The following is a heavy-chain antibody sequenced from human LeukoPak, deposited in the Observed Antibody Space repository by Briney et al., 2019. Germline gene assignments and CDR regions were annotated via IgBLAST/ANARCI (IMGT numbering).Heavy chain of an antibody. V-gene: IGHV3-7*01. J-gene: IGHJ4*02. D-gene: IGHD6-6*01. Sequence: PGGSLRLSCAASGFTFSSYAVSWVRQAPGKGLEWVANIRQDGSLKYYVDSLKGRFTISRDNAKTSVYLQMNSLRAEDTAVYFCARIGCSSSSFDYWGQGTLVTVSS. CDR3: ARIGCSSSSFDY. CDR1: GFTFSSYA. CDR2: IRQDGSLK.